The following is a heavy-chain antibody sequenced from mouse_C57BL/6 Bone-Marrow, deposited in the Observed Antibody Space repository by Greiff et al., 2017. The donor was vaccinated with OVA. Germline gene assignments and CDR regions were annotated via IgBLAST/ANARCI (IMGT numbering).Heavy chain of an antibody. J-gene: IGHJ2*01. CDR1: GFNFKDYY. V-gene: IGHV14-4*01. CDR3: TTYRY. CDR2: IDPENGDT. Sequence: EVQLQQSGAELVRPGASVKLSCTASGFNFKDYYMHWVKERPEQGLEWIGWIDPENGDTEYASKFQGKATITADTSSKTVYLHLSSLTSEDTAVYYCTTYRYWGQGTTLTVSS.